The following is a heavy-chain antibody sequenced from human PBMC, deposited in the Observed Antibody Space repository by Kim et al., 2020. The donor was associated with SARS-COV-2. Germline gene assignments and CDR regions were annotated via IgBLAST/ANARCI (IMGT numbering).Heavy chain of an antibody. V-gene: IGHV4-61*01. J-gene: IGHJ4*02. CDR3: AGEVRQQLANFDY. Sequence: SETLSLTCTVSGGSVSSGSYYWSWIRQPPGKGLEWIGDIYYSGSTNYNPSLKSRVTISIDTSKNQFSLKLSSVTAADTAVYYCAGEVRQQLANFDYCGQGTLVPVSS. D-gene: IGHD6-13*01. CDR2: IYYSGST. CDR1: GGSVSSGSYY.